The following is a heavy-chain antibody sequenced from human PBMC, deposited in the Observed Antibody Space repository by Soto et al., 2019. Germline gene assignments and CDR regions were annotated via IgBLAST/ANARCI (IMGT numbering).Heavy chain of an antibody. CDR1: RFSLTTGGLA. J-gene: IGHJ6*02. V-gene: IGHV2-5*01. CDR3: AHKLRYLDAMEV. D-gene: IGHD3-9*01. Sequence: AGPTLLNPTRTLTLTCSFSRFSLTTGGLAVGWIPQPRAKALGCLALIYWNDEKRYSASLKNRITVTKDTCKSEVVLTLTNMDPVDTATYYCAHKLRYLDAMEVWGQGATVTVSS. CDR2: IYWNDEK.